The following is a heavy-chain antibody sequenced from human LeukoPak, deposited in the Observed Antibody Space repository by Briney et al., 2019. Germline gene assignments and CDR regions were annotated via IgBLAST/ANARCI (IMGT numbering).Heavy chain of an antibody. J-gene: IGHJ4*02. Sequence: PGRSLRLSCAASGFTFSSYGMHWVRQAPGKGPEWVAVISYDGSNKYYADSVKGRFTISRDNSKNTLYLQMNSLRAEDTAVYYCAKGPYGDYDYWGQGTLVTVSS. CDR2: ISYDGSNK. CDR3: AKGPYGDYDY. V-gene: IGHV3-30*18. CDR1: GFTFSSYG. D-gene: IGHD4-17*01.